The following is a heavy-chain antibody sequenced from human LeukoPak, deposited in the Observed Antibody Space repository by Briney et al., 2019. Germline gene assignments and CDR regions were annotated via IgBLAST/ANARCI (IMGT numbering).Heavy chain of an antibody. CDR2: ISGSGGST. CDR1: GFTFSSYA. V-gene: IGHV3-20*04. D-gene: IGHD1-26*01. J-gene: IGHJ4*02. Sequence: GGSLRLSCAASGFTFSSYAMSWVRQAPGKGLEWVSAISGSGGSTGYADSVKGRFTISRDNAKNSLYLQMNSLRAEDTALYYCARDRNSGSGYWGQGTLVTVSS. CDR3: ARDRNSGSGY.